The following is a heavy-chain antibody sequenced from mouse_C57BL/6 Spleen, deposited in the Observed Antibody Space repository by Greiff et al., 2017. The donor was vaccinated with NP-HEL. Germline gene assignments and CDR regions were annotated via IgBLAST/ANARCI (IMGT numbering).Heavy chain of an antibody. CDR3: ARHEEGNGNLYYAMDY. CDR1: GYTFTEYT. Sequence: QVQLQQSGAELVKPGASVKLSCKASGYTFTEYTIHWVKQRSGQGLEWIGWFYPGSGSIKYNEKFKDKATLTADKSSSTVYMELSRLTSEDSAGYFCARHEEGNGNLYYAMDYWGQGTSVTVSS. CDR2: FYPGSGSI. V-gene: IGHV1-62-2*01. J-gene: IGHJ4*01. D-gene: IGHD2-1*01.